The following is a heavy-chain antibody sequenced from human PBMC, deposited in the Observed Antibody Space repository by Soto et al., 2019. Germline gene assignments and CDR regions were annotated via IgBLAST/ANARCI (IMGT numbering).Heavy chain of an antibody. CDR2: SRDKVHSHTT. J-gene: IGHJ4*02. Sequence: EVQLAESGGGLVQPGGSLRLCCAASGFTFSDHYMDWVRQAPGKGLEWVGRSRDKVHSHTTEYAASVKGRFTISRGDSENSLYLQMNSLKTEDTAVYYCARGVVSTGYFDYWGQGTLVTVSS. CDR3: ARGVVSTGYFDY. CDR1: GFTFSDHY. V-gene: IGHV3-72*01. D-gene: IGHD5-12*01.